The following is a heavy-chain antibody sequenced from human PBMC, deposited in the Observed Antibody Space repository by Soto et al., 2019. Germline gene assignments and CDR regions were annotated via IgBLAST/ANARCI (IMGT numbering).Heavy chain of an antibody. D-gene: IGHD4-4*01. CDR2: IYHSGST. Sequence: PSETLSLTCAVSGGSISSGGYSWSWIRQPPGKGLEWIGYIYHSGSTYYNPSLKSRVTISVDRSKNQFSLKLSSVTAADTAVYYCARGGNSGWFDPWGQGTLVTVSS. V-gene: IGHV4-30-2*01. CDR3: ARGGNSGWFDP. J-gene: IGHJ5*02. CDR1: GGSISSGGYS.